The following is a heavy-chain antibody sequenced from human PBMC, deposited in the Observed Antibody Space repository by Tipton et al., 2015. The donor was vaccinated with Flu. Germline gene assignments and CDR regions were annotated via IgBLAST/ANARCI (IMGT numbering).Heavy chain of an antibody. CDR2: VHRAGNP. V-gene: IGHV4-39*07. J-gene: IGHJ5*02. CDR3: ARRDYSNYVSEPKNWFDP. CDR1: GDSIRSSNYY. D-gene: IGHD4-11*01. Sequence: GLVKPSETLSLTCGVSGDSIRSSNYYWGWIRQAPGQGLEWIGNVHRAGNPYYNPSLKSRVTISVDTSKNQFSLRLYSVTAADTAVYYCARRDYSNYVSEPKNWFDPWGQGILVTVSS.